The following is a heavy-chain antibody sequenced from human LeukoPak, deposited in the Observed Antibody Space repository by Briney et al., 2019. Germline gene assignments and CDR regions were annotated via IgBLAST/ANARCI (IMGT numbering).Heavy chain of an antibody. CDR3: ARTPRGLPSFNWFDP. D-gene: IGHD3-10*01. Sequence: ASVKDSCKASGYTFTSYGINWVRQAPGQGLEWVGWISPYNGNTNSAQKLQGRVTMTTDTSTTTAYMELRSLRSDDTAVYYCARTPRGLPSFNWFDPWGQGTLVNVSS. V-gene: IGHV1-18*01. CDR2: ISPYNGNT. J-gene: IGHJ5*02. CDR1: GYTFTSYG.